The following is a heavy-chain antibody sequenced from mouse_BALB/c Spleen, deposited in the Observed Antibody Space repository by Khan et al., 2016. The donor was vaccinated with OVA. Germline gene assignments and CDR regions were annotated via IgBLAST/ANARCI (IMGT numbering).Heavy chain of an antibody. CDR1: GYSFTAYY. V-gene: IGHV1-26*01. J-gene: IGHJ3*01. Sequence: VQLKESGPDLVKTGASVKISCKASGYSFTAYYMNWVKLSHGKSLECIGRINPNTYNINYNQRIKGKAILTVDTSSSTAYMELLSLTSVDSAVYFWSRGYDFFAYWGQGTLVTVSA. CDR2: INPNTYNI. D-gene: IGHD2-14*01. CDR3: SRGYDFFAY.